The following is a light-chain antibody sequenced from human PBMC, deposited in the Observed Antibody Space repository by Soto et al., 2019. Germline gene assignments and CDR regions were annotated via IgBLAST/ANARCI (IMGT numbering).Light chain of an antibody. CDR2: TAS. J-gene: IGKJ5*01. Sequence: DIQLTQSPSFLSASVGDRVTITCRASQGISSFLAWYQQKPGKAPRLLIYTASTLQGGVPSRFSGSGSGTQFTLTISSLQPEDFATYYCQQLNDYPITLGQGTRLEIK. V-gene: IGKV1-9*01. CDR1: QGISSF. CDR3: QQLNDYPIT.